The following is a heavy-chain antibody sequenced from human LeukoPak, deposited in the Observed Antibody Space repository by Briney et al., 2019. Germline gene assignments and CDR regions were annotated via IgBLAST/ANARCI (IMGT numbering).Heavy chain of an antibody. CDR3: ARARLGNSGGRVVDY. CDR2: INPNSGGT. D-gene: IGHD4-23*01. J-gene: IGHJ4*02. V-gene: IGHV1-2*02. Sequence: ASVKVSCKASGYTFTGYYMHWVRQAPGQGLEWMGWINPNSGGTNYAQKFQGRVTMTRDTSISTAYMELSRLRSDDTAVYYCARARLGNSGGRVVDYWGQGTLVTVSS. CDR1: GYTFTGYY.